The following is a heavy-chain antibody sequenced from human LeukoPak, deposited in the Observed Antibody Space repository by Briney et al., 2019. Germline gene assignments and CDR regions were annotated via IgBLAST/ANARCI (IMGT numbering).Heavy chain of an antibody. CDR2: IYHSGST. V-gene: IGHV4-38-2*02. J-gene: IGHJ4*02. CDR3: ATYSSGWPRDY. CDR1: GYSISSGYY. Sequence: PSETLSLTCTVSGYSISSGYYWGWIRQPPGKGLEWIGSIYHSGSTYYNPSLKSRVTISVDTSKNQFSLKLSSVIAADTAVYYCATYSSGWPRDYWGQGTLVTVSS. D-gene: IGHD6-19*01.